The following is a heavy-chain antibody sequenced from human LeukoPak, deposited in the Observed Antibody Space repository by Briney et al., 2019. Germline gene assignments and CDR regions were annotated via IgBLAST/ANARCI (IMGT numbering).Heavy chain of an antibody. V-gene: IGHV3-30*02. CDR3: AKAPTVTTLWYYYYMDV. D-gene: IGHD4-11*01. CDR1: GFTFSSYG. J-gene: IGHJ6*03. Sequence: PGGSLRLSCAASGFTFSSYGMHWVRQAPGKGLEWVAFIRYDGSNKYYADSVKGRFTISRDNSKNTLYLQMNSLRAEDTAVYYCAKAPTVTTLWYYYYMDVWGKGTTVTVSS. CDR2: IRYDGSNK.